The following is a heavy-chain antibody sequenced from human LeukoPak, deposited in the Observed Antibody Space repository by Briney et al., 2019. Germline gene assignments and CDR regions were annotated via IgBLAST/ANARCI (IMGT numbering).Heavy chain of an antibody. CDR1: GFTFSSCA. J-gene: IGHJ4*02. Sequence: GGSLRLSCAASGFTFSSCAMNWVRQAPGKGLEWVSSISSSSSYIYYADSVKGRFTISRDNAKNSLYLQMNSLRAEDTAVYYCARGAAAGTHLDYWGQGTLVTVSS. V-gene: IGHV3-21*01. CDR2: ISSSSSYI. CDR3: ARGAAAGTHLDY. D-gene: IGHD6-13*01.